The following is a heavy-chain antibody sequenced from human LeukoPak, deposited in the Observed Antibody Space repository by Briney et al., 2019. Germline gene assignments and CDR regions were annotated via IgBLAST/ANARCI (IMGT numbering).Heavy chain of an antibody. D-gene: IGHD6-13*01. CDR3: ARGGTAGQFDY. CDR1: GFTFRTYD. V-gene: IGHV3-48*03. J-gene: IGHJ4*02. Sequence: GGSLRLSCAASGFTFRTYDMNWVRQAPGKGLEWVSYIGSNAYILDYADSVKGRFTVSRDSARSSLYLQMNSLRADDTAVYYCARGGTAGQFDYWGLGTMVTVSS. CDR2: IGSNAYIL.